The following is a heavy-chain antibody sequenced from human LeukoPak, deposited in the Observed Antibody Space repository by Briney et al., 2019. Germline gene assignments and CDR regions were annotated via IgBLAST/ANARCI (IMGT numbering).Heavy chain of an antibody. D-gene: IGHD2-15*01. CDR3: ARYCSGGRCYSGLDP. V-gene: IGHV3-23*01. CDR1: GFTFSSYA. J-gene: IGHJ5*02. Sequence: GGSLRLPCAASGFTFSSYAMTWVRQAPGKGLEWVSAITDSTYFADSVKGRFTISRDSSKNRMYLQMNSLRVEDTAVYYCARYCSGGRCYSGLDPWGQGALVTVSS. CDR2: ITDST.